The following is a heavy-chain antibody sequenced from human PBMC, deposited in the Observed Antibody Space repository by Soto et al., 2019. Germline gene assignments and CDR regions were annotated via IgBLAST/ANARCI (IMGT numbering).Heavy chain of an antibody. CDR2: IRFDGTDE. Sequence: QVLLVESGGGVAQPGRSLRLSCAASKSIFTGYGMHWVRQTPGKGLEWVAVIRFDGTDEHYADSVKGRFTISRDNSKNMLYLHTNSLIVEDTAILYCGRYGIGGTVFRGFLDYWCQGTMVTVSS. J-gene: IGHJ4*02. D-gene: IGHD1-1*01. V-gene: IGHV3-33*01. CDR3: GRYGIGGTVFRGFLDY. CDR1: KSIFTGYG.